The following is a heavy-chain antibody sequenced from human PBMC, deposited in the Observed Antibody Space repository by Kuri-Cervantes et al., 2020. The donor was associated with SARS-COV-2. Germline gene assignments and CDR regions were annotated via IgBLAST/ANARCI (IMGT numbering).Heavy chain of an antibody. V-gene: IGHV1-2*02. CDR3: ASLNARTSDAFDT. J-gene: IGHJ3*02. CDR1: GYTFTGYY. CDR2: INPNSGGT. Sequence: ASVKVSCKASGYTFTGYYMHWVRQAPGQGLEWMGWINPNSGGTNYAQKFQGRVTTTRDTSISTAYMELSRLRSDDTAVYYCASLNARTSDAFDTWGQGTMVTVSS. D-gene: IGHD1-1*01.